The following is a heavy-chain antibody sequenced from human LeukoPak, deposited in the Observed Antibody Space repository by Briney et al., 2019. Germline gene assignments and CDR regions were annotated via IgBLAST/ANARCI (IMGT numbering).Heavy chain of an antibody. J-gene: IGHJ4*02. V-gene: IGHV1-46*01. CDR2: LNPSGGST. Sequence: ASVKVSCKASGYTFTSYYMHWVRQAPGQGLEWMGILNPSGGSTRYAQKFQGRVTMTRDTSTSTVYMELSSLSSEDTAVYYCARDLYGGNSEVDYWGREPWSPSPQ. CDR1: GYTFTSYY. D-gene: IGHD4-23*01. CDR3: ARDLYGGNSEVDY.